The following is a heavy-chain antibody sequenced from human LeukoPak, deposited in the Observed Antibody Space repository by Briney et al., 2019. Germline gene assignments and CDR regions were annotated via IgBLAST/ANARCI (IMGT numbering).Heavy chain of an antibody. CDR1: GGSFSDYY. J-gene: IGHJ6*03. D-gene: IGHD3-16*01. Sequence: LSLTCAVYGGSFSDYYMSWIRQAPGKGPEWVSYISSSGSTIYYADSVKGRFTISRDNAKNSLYLQMNSLRAEDTAVYYCARAREITKYYMDVWGKGTTVTISS. CDR2: ISSSGSTI. V-gene: IGHV3-11*01. CDR3: ARAREITKYYMDV.